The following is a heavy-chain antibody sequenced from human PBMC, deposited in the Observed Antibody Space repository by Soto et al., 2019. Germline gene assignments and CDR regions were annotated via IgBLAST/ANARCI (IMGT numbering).Heavy chain of an antibody. CDR1: GYTFTSYG. V-gene: IGHV1-69*13. Sequence: GASVKVSCKASGYTFTSYGISWVRQAPGQGLEWMGGIIPIFGTANYAQKFQGRVTITADESTSTAYMELSSLRSEDTAVYYCARDSSRVYYDILTGYYGDAFDIWGQGTMVTVSS. J-gene: IGHJ3*02. CDR2: IIPIFGTA. CDR3: ARDSSRVYYDILTGYYGDAFDI. D-gene: IGHD3-9*01.